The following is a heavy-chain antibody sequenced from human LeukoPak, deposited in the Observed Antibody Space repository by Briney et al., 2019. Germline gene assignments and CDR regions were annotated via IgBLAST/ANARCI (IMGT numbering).Heavy chain of an antibody. D-gene: IGHD1-1*01. Sequence: TGGSLRLSCAASGFTFSFYGIHWVRQAPGKGLEWVAFIQNDGTNKYYANSVKGRFTVSRDNSKNTLYLQMNSLRAEDTAFYHCANDEIEGVIGTGPGFWGQGTLVTVSS. CDR2: IQNDGTNK. CDR3: ANDEIEGVIGTGPGF. V-gene: IGHV3-30*02. J-gene: IGHJ4*02. CDR1: GFTFSFYG.